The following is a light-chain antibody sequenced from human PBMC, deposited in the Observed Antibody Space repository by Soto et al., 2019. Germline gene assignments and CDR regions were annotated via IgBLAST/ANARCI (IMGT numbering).Light chain of an antibody. CDR2: DAY. CDR3: QQYNNWPWT. Sequence: EIVMTQSPATLSVSPGDGATLSCRASQSFRGLLAWYQQKPGQAPRLLIYDAYNRATGIPPRFSGSGSGTDFTLTISSLQSEDFAVYYCQQYNNWPWTFGQGTKVDIK. CDR1: QSFRGL. J-gene: IGKJ1*01. V-gene: IGKV3D-15*01.